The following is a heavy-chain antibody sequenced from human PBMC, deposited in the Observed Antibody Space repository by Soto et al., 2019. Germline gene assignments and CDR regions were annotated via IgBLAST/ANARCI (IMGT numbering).Heavy chain of an antibody. CDR2: ISGSGGST. J-gene: IGHJ4*02. Sequence: GSLRLSCAASGFTFSSYAMSWVRQAPWKGLEWVSAISGSGGSTYYADSVKGRFTISRDNSKNTLYLQMNSLRAEDTAVYYCAKVEDQILTGYDYWGQGTLVTVSS. D-gene: IGHD3-9*01. V-gene: IGHV3-23*01. CDR3: AKVEDQILTGYDY. CDR1: GFTFSSYA.